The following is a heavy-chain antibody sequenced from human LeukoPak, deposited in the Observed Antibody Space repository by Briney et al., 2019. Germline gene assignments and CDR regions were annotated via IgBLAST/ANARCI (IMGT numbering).Heavy chain of an antibody. J-gene: IGHJ4*02. CDR3: ARQRSGSYPLDY. D-gene: IGHD1-26*01. CDR2: IYYSGST. CDR1: GGSISNNNYY. Sequence: PSETLSLTCTVSGGSISNNNYYWGWIRQPPGEGLEWIGSIYYSGSTYYNPSLKSRVTISVDTSKNQFSLRLNSVTAADTAVYYCARQRSGSYPLDYWGQGTLVTVSS. V-gene: IGHV4-39*01.